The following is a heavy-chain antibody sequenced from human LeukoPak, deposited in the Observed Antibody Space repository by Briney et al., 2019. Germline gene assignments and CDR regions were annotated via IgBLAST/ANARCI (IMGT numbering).Heavy chain of an antibody. Sequence: SETLSITCTVSGGSISSSNYYWGWIRQPPGKGLEWIGSIYYSGSTYYNPSLKSRVTISVDTSKNQFSLKVSSVTAADTAVYYCARLYYYGSGSYYYHFDYWGQGTLVTVSS. CDR1: GGSISSSNYY. J-gene: IGHJ4*02. CDR3: ARLYYYGSGSYYYHFDY. CDR2: IYYSGST. D-gene: IGHD3-10*01. V-gene: IGHV4-39*01.